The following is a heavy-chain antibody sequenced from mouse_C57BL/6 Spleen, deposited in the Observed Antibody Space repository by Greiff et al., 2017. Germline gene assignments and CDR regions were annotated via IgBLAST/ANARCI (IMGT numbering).Heavy chain of an antibody. CDR1: GYTFTSYW. V-gene: IGHV1-72*01. Sequence: QVQLQQPGAELVKPGASVKLSCKASGYTFTSYWMHWVQQRPGRGLAWIGRIDTNSGGTKYNAKFQSKATLTVDKPSSTAYMQLSSLTSEDSAVYYCARGNWDWHYAMDYWGQGTSVTVSA. D-gene: IGHD4-1*01. CDR3: ARGNWDWHYAMDY. J-gene: IGHJ4*01. CDR2: IDTNSGGT.